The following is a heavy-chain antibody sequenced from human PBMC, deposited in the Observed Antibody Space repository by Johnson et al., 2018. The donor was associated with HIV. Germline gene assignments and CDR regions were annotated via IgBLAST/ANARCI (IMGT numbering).Heavy chain of an antibody. D-gene: IGHD2-15*01. CDR2: INNDGSST. J-gene: IGHJ3*02. V-gene: IGHV3-74*01. CDR3: ASDLLGYCTGGSCYSVVEAFDI. CDR1: GFTFSTYW. Sequence: VQLVESGGGLVQPGGSLRLSCAASGFTFSTYWMHWVRQVPGKGLMWVSRINNDGSSTNYADSVKGRFTISRDNAKNTLYLQMHSLRAEDTAIYYCASDLLGYCTGGSCYSVVEAFDIWGQGTMVTVS.